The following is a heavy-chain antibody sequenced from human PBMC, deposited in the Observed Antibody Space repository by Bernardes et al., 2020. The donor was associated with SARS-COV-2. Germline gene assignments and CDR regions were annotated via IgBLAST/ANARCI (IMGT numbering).Heavy chain of an antibody. CDR3: ASNRAGEGGTLHYYGMDV. D-gene: IGHD1-1*01. V-gene: IGHV4-4*07. J-gene: IGHJ6*02. CDR2: IYTSGST. Sequence: ETLSLTCTVSGGSISSYYWSWIRQPAGKGLEWIGRIYTSGSTNYNPSLKSRVTMSVDTSKNQFSLKLSSVTAADTAVYYCASNRAGEGGTLHYYGMDVWGQGTTVTVSS. CDR1: GGSISSYY.